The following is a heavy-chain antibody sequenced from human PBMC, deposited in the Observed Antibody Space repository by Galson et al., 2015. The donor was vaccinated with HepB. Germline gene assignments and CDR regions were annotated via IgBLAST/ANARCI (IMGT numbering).Heavy chain of an antibody. D-gene: IGHD3-22*01. CDR1: GESFSSYT. CDR2: IIPVLARD. J-gene: IGHJ4*02. CDR3: ARGGSSAYSDSGAHYAY. Sequence: SVKVSCKASGESFSSYTITWVRQAPGQGLEWMGKIIPVLARDNYSQKFQGRVIITADKSTSTAYMELTGLSSEDTAIYYCARGGSSAYSDSGAHYAYWGQGTLVIVSS. V-gene: IGHV1-69*08.